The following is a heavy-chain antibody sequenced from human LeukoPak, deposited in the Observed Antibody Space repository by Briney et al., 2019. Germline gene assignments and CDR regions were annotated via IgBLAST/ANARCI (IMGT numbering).Heavy chain of an antibody. J-gene: IGHJ4*02. CDR1: GFTVSSKY. CDR2: IYSGGRT. D-gene: IGHD3-3*01. V-gene: IGHV3-66*01. CDR3: ARVDYDFWSGYYFDY. Sequence: PGGSLRLSCAASGFTVSSKYMSWVRQAPGKGLEWVSLIYSGGRTYSADSVKGRFTVSRDNSKNTLSLQMNSLTAEDTAVYYCARVDYDFWSGYYFDYWGQGTLVTVSS.